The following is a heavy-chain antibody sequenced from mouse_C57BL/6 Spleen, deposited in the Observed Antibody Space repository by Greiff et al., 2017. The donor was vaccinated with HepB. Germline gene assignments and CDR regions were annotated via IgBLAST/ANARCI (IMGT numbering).Heavy chain of an antibody. D-gene: IGHD2-3*01. Sequence: EVKVVDSGGGLVKPGGSLKLSCAASGFTFSSYAMSWVRQTPEKRLEWVATISDGGSYTYYPDNVKGRFTISRDNAKNNLYLQMSHLKSEDTAMYYCARDGWLLPYYAMDYWGQGTSVTVSS. CDR2: ISDGGSYT. V-gene: IGHV5-4*01. CDR3: ARDGWLLPYYAMDY. J-gene: IGHJ4*01. CDR1: GFTFSSYA.